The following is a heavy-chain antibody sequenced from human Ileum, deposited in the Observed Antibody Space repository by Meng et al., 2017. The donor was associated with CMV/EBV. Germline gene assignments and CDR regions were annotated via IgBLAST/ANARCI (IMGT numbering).Heavy chain of an antibody. CDR3: GRAGALGVPVDY. V-gene: IGHV4-4*07. Sequence: HVEVREAGPMLLKPSGTLSITCNVSGGSVSDYYWTWVRQPAGKGLEWIGRIHPSGSTDDNYSLKSRATMSLDTCKNQLSLKLTSVTASDTAIYYCGRAGALGVPVDYWGQGTLVTVSS. CDR2: IHPSGST. D-gene: IGHD3-10*01. J-gene: IGHJ4*02. CDR1: GGSVSDYY.